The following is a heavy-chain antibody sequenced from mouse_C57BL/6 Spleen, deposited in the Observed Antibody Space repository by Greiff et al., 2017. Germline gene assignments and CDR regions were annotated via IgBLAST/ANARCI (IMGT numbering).Heavy chain of an antibody. Sequence: VQLQQSGPELVKPGASVKMSCKASGYTFTDYNMHWVKQSHGKSLEWIGYINPNNGGTSYNQKFKGKATLTVNKSSSTAYMELRRLTSEDSAVYYCARITTVAFYYWGQGTTLTVSS. J-gene: IGHJ2*01. CDR3: ARITTVAFYY. CDR1: GYTFTDYN. D-gene: IGHD1-1*01. CDR2: INPNNGGT. V-gene: IGHV1-22*01.